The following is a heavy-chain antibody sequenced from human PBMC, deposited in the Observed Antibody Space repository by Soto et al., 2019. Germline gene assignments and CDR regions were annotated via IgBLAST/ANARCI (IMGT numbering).Heavy chain of an antibody. V-gene: IGHV3-7*03. J-gene: IGHJ4*02. Sequence: GGSLRLSCVASGFDFSRYYMNWVRQAPGKGLEWVADIKEDGSEKYFVDSVKGRFTISRDNTKNSIYLQMSSLRAEDTAVYYCARAPYYDFDRADYWGQGTLVTVSS. D-gene: IGHD3-3*01. CDR2: IKEDGSEK. CDR3: ARAPYYDFDRADY. CDR1: GFDFSRYY.